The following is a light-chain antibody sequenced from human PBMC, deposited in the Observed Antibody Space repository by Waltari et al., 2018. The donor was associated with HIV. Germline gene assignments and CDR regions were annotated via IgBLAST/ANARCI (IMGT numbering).Light chain of an antibody. J-gene: IGKJ4*01. CDR2: DAS. Sequence: EIVLTQSPATLAVSPGEGATLSCRASQSISVYLAWYQQKPGQIPRLLIYDASTRAPGIPPRFSSSGSGTDFTLNISSLQSEDFAIYYCQQYKNWPPLSFGGGTKVEIK. CDR3: QQYKNWPPLS. V-gene: IGKV3-15*01. CDR1: QSISVY.